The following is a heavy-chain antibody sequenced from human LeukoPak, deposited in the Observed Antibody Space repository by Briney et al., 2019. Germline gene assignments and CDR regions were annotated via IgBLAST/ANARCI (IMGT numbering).Heavy chain of an antibody. D-gene: IGHD4-17*01. Sequence: GGSLRLSCAASGFTVSSNYMSWVRQAPGKGLGWVSVIYSGGNTYYADSVKGRFTISRDNSKNTLYLQMNSLRAEDTAVYYCARWTYDYGDYFDYWGQGTLVTVSS. CDR1: GFTVSSNY. J-gene: IGHJ4*02. CDR3: ARWTYDYGDYFDY. CDR2: IYSGGNT. V-gene: IGHV3-66*01.